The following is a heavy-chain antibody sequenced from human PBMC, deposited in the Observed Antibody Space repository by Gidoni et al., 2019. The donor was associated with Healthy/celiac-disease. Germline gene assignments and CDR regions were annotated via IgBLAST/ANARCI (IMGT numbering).Heavy chain of an antibody. D-gene: IGHD5-12*01. J-gene: IGHJ4*02. CDR2: IYYSGST. Sequence: QVQLQESGPGLVKPSETLSLTCTVSGGSISSYYWSWIRQPPGKGLEWIGYIYYSGSTNYNPSLKSRVTISVDTSKNQFALKLSSVTAADTAVYYCARRRDGYNDYWGQGTLVTVSS. V-gene: IGHV4-59*01. CDR3: ARRRDGYNDY. CDR1: GGSISSYY.